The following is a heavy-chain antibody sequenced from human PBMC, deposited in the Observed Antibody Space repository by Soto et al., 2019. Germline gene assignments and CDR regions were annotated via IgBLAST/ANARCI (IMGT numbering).Heavy chain of an antibody. CDR3: AHDFWSGSKLGGSEYFQH. CDR2: IYWDDDK. J-gene: IGHJ1*01. V-gene: IGHV2-5*02. CDR1: VFSLSTSGVG. D-gene: IGHD3-3*01. Sequence: SGPTLVNPTQTLTLTCTFSVFSLSTSGVGVGWIRQPPGKALEWLALIYWDDDKRYSPSLKSRLTITKDTSKNQVVLTMTNMDPVDTATYYCAHDFWSGSKLGGSEYFQHWGQGTLVTVSS.